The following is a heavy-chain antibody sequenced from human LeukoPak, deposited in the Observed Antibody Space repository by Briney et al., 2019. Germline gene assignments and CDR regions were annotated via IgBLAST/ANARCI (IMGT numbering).Heavy chain of an antibody. CDR2: IRYYGNNQ. J-gene: IGHJ6*03. V-gene: IGHV3-30*02. CDR1: GFTFNNYG. D-gene: IGHD3-10*01. Sequence: GGSLRLSCAASGFTFNNYGMHWVRQAPGKGLEWVAFIRYYGNNQYYADSVKGRFTISRDNSKNTLYLQMNSLKGDDTAVYYCAKDSAFYYIDVWGKGTTVIISS. CDR3: AKDSAFYYIDV.